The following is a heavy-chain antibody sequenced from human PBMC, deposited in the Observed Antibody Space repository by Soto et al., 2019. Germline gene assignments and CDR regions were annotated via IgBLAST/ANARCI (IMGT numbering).Heavy chain of an antibody. CDR2: ISGSGGGT. J-gene: IGHJ5*01. CDR1: GFSSSSHV. V-gene: IGHV3-23*01. Sequence: PGGSLRLSCAASGFSSSSHVMSWVRQAPGKGLEWVSSISGSGGGTYYADSVKGRFIISRDNSKNTLDLQMNSLRVEDTAVYYCAKGWCDSSGQGTLVTVSS. CDR3: AKGWCDS.